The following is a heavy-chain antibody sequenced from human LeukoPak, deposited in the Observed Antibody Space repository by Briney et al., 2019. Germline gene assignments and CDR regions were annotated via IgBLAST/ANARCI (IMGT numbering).Heavy chain of an antibody. CDR3: ARQDSGSYFQYSDY. CDR2: IYPGDSHT. D-gene: IGHD1-26*01. CDR1: GYSFPMYW. V-gene: IGHV5-51*01. J-gene: IGHJ4*02. Sequence: GESLKISCRASGYSFPMYWIGWVRQTPGRGLEWMGIIYPGDSHTRYSPSFQGQVTISVDESINSVYLQWSSLQASDTAIYYCARQDSGSYFQYSDYWGQGTQVTVSS.